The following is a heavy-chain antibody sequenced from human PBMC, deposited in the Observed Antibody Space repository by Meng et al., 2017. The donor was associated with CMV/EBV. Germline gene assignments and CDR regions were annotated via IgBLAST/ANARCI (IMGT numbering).Heavy chain of an antibody. CDR1: GFTFSSYG. CDR2: IRYDGSNR. J-gene: IGHJ6*02. D-gene: IGHD4-17*01. CDR3: AKDAPSYGVSPSYYYYGMDV. Sequence: GESLKISCAASGFTFSSYGMHWVRQAPGKGLDWVAFIRYDGSNRYYADSVEGRFTISRDNSKNTLYLQMNSLRPEDTAVYYCAKDAPSYGVSPSYYYYGMDVWGQGTTVTVSS. V-gene: IGHV3-30*02.